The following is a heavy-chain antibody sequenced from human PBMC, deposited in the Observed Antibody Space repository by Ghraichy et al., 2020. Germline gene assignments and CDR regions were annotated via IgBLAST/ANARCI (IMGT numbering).Heavy chain of an antibody. V-gene: IGHV1-2*02. Sequence: ASVKVSCTASGAPFTDHFIHWVRQARGQGVEWMGWINPHSGGTNFAPKFQGRVTMTRDTSIKTAYMELSRLRSDDTAVYYCARQHYYPSGTYYENLFYSWGQGTLVTVSS. J-gene: IGHJ4*02. D-gene: IGHD3-10*01. CDR2: INPHSGGT. CDR3: ARQHYYPSGTYYENLFYS. CDR1: GAPFTDHF.